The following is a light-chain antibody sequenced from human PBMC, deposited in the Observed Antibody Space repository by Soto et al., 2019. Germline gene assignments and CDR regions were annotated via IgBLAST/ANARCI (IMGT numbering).Light chain of an antibody. V-gene: IGKV3D-20*02. CDR3: QQSYRTPIT. Sequence: EIVLTQTPDTLSLSPGERATLSCRASQSVSNNYLAWYQQKTGQAPRLLIYDASNRATGIPARFSGSGSGTDFTLTISSLQPEDFATYYCQQSYRTPITFGQGTRLEIK. CDR1: QSVSNNY. J-gene: IGKJ5*01. CDR2: DAS.